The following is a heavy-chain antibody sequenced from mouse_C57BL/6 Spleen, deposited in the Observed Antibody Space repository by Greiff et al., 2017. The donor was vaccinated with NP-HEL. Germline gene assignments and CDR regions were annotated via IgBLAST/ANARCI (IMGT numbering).Heavy chain of an antibody. Sequence: QVQLQQSGAELVKPGASVKLSCKASGYTFTEYTIHWVKQRSGQGLEWIGWFYTGSGSIKYNEKFKDKATLTADKSSSTVYMELSRLTYEDSAVYYCARHEEWPDYIPYAMDYWGQGTSVTVSS. CDR1: GYTFTEYT. CDR3: ARHEEWPDYIPYAMDY. CDR2: FYTGSGSI. V-gene: IGHV1-62-2*01. J-gene: IGHJ4*01. D-gene: IGHD2-4*01.